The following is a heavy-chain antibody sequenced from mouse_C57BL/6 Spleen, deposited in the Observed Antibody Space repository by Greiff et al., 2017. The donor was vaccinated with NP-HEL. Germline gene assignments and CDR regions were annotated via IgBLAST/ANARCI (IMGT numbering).Heavy chain of an antibody. D-gene: IGHD2-3*01. CDR1: GFSLTSYG. Sequence: QVHVKQSGPGLVQPSQSLSITCTVSGFSLTSYGVHWVRQSPGKGLEWLGVIWSGGSTDYNAAFISRLSISKDNSKSQVFFKMNSLQADDTAIYYCARNLRLLPSDAMDYWGQGTSVTVSS. CDR2: IWSGGST. CDR3: ARNLRLLPSDAMDY. V-gene: IGHV2-2*01. J-gene: IGHJ4*01.